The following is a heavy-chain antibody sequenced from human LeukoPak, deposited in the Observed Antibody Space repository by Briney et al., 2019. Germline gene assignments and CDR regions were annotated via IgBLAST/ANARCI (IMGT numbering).Heavy chain of an antibody. Sequence: SETLSLTCTVSGGSISSYYWSWIRQPPGKGLEWIGYIYYSGSTNYNPSLKSRVTISVDTSKNQFSLKLSSVTAADTAVYYCASSYYDFWSGYVDCWGQGTLVTVSS. CDR1: GGSISSYY. V-gene: IGHV4-59*01. J-gene: IGHJ4*02. CDR2: IYYSGST. D-gene: IGHD3-3*01. CDR3: ASSYYDFWSGYVDC.